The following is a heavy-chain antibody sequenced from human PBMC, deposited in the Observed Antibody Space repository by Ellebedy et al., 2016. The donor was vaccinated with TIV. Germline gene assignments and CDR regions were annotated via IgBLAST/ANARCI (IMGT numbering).Heavy chain of an antibody. CDR2: ISYHGSDK. D-gene: IGHD2-2*01. J-gene: IGHJ4*02. V-gene: IGHV3-30-3*01. Sequence: GGSLRLSCAASRFTFSRYAMNRVRQAPGKGLEWVASISYHGSDKYSADSVKGRFTISRDNSRNTLYLQMNSLRAEDTAVYYCARGSGWSSSTSCFDYWGPGTLVTVSS. CDR3: ARGSGWSSSTSCFDY. CDR1: RFTFSRYA.